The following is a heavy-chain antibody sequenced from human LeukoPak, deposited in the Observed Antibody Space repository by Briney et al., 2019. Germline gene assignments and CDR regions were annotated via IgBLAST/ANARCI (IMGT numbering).Heavy chain of an antibody. J-gene: IGHJ4*02. Sequence: ASVKVSRKVSGYTLTELSMHWVRQAPGKGLEWMGGFDPEDGETIYAQKFQGRVTMTEDTSKDTAYMELSSLRSEDTAVYYCATGKWFGELLPFDYWGQGTLVTVSS. CDR3: ATGKWFGELLPFDY. CDR2: FDPEDGET. V-gene: IGHV1-24*01. CDR1: GYTLTELS. D-gene: IGHD3-10*01.